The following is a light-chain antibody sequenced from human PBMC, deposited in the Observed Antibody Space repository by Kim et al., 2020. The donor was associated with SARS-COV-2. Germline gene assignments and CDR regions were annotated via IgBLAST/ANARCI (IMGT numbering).Light chain of an antibody. CDR2: ARN. V-gene: IGLV3-19*01. CDR1: NLRMYY. J-gene: IGLJ2*01. Sequence: SSELTQDPAVSVALGQTVRITCQGDNLRMYYASWYQQKPGQAPTLVIFARNNRPSGIPDRFSGSSSGNTASLTIPGAQAEDEADYYCKSRDSSGNLLVFG. CDR3: KSRDSSGNLLV.